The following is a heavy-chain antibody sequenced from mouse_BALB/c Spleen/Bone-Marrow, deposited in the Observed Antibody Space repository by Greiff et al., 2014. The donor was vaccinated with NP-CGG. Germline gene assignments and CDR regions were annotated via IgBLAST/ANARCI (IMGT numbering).Heavy chain of an antibody. CDR1: GYSFTGYT. J-gene: IGHJ3*01. Sequence: EVQLQQSGPELVKPGTPMKISCKASGYSFTGYTMNWVKQSHGKNLEWIGLIYPYNGGTTYNQKFKGKATFTIDKASSTAYMELLSLTSEDSAVYYCARSDYYGSSYKAWFTYWGQGTLVTVSA. D-gene: IGHD1-1*01. CDR2: IYPYNGGT. CDR3: ARSDYYGSSYKAWFTY. V-gene: IGHV1-31*01.